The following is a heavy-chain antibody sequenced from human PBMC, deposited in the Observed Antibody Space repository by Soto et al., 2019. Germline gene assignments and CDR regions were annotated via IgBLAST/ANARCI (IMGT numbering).Heavy chain of an antibody. CDR3: VRRYCFYDGAYYFVY. V-gene: IGHV5-51*01. Sequence: PGESLKISCKASGYSFGTYWIGWVRQTPGKGLEWMAIIYPGDSDVRYSPSFQGQVTISADESINTAYLRWTSLKTSDSAMYYCVRRYCFYDGAYYFVYWGQGALVTVSS. CDR2: IYPGDSDV. D-gene: IGHD3-22*01. CDR1: GYSFGTYW. J-gene: IGHJ4*02.